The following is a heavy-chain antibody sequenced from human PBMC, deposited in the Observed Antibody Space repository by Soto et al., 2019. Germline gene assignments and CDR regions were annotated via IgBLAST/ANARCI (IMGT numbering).Heavy chain of an antibody. J-gene: IGHJ6*02. D-gene: IGHD3-9*01. CDR3: ARDHVLRYAFYGMDV. V-gene: IGHV3-33*01. CDR2: IWYDGSNK. CDR1: GFTFSSYG. Sequence: QVQLVESGGGVVQPGRSLRLSCAASGFTFSSYGMHWVRQAPGKGLEWVAVIWYDGSNKYYADSVKGRFTISRDNYKNTMYLQMNSLRAEDTAVYYCARDHVLRYAFYGMDVWGQGTTVTVSS.